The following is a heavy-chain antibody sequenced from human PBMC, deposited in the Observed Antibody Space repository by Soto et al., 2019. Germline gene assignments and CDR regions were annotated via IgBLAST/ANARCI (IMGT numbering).Heavy chain of an antibody. J-gene: IGHJ6*02. V-gene: IGHV3-30*18. CDR3: AKGAGSHYYYYGMDV. Sequence: GGPRRLSCAASGFTFSGYNMHWVRQAPGKGLEWVSVISFDGSNKYYADSVKGRFTLYRDNSKNSLYLQMNSLRPEDTAVYYCAKGAGSHYYYYGMDVWGQGTKVTISS. CDR2: ISFDGSNK. D-gene: IGHD2-15*01. CDR1: GFTFSGYN.